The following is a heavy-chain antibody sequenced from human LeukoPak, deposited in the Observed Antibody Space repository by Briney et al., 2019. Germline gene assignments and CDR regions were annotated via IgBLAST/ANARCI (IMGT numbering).Heavy chain of an antibody. CDR2: IYYSGST. CDR3: ATESDYSSGYSLDY. J-gene: IGHJ4*02. V-gene: IGHV4-59*01. Sequence: SETLSLTCTVSGGSINNYYWSWIRQPPGKGLEWIGYIYYSGSTNYNPSLKSRVTVSVDTSKNQFPLKLRSVTAADTAVYYCATESDYSSGYSLDYWGQGTLVTVSS. D-gene: IGHD3-22*01. CDR1: GGSINNYY.